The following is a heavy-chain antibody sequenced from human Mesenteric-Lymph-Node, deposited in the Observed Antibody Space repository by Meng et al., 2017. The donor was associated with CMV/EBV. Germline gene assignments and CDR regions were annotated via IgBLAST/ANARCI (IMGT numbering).Heavy chain of an antibody. J-gene: IGHJ4*02. V-gene: IGHV3-49*04. CDR3: ARAESGWPFDY. CDR1: GFNFGEYA. D-gene: IGHD6-19*01. Sequence: GGSLRLSCAASGFNFGEYAMSWVRQAPGKGLEWVGFVGSKAKGGTTRYAASVQGRFLISRDDSKSIAYLQMNSLKTEDTAVYYCARAESGWPFDYWGQGTLVTVSS. CDR2: VGSKAKGGTT.